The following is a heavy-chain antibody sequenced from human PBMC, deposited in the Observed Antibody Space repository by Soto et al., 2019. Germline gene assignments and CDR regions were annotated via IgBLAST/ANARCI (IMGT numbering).Heavy chain of an antibody. CDR1: GYTFTSYA. J-gene: IGHJ4*02. V-gene: IGHV1-3*01. Sequence: GASVKVSCKASGYTFTSYAMHWVRQAPGQRLEWMGWINAGNGNTKYSQKFQGRVTITRDTSASTAYMELSSLRSEDTAVYYCASASRYYDILTGEFDYWGQGTLVTVSS. CDR2: INAGNGNT. D-gene: IGHD3-9*01. CDR3: ASASRYYDILTGEFDY.